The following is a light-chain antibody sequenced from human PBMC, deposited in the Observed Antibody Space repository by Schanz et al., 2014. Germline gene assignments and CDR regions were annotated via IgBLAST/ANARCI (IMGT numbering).Light chain of an antibody. CDR2: EVT. CDR1: TGDVGGYNY. Sequence: QSALTQPRSVSGSPGQSVTIPCTGTTGDVGGYNYVSWYQQHPGEAPKLMIYEVTKRPSGVPDRFSGSKSGNTASLTVSGLQAEDEADYYCSSYAGSNNYVFGTGTKLTVL. CDR3: SSYAGSNNYV. J-gene: IGLJ1*01. V-gene: IGLV2-8*01.